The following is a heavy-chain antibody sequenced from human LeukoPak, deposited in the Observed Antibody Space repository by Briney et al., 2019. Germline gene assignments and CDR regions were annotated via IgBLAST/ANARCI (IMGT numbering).Heavy chain of an antibody. V-gene: IGHV3-30-3*01. J-gene: IGHJ1*01. CDR1: GFSFSTYA. CDR2: ILYDGTNQ. Sequence: GGSLRLSCAASGFSFSTYAMHWVRQAPGKGLEWVAVILYDGTNQYYADSVKGRFTISRDNSRNTLYLQMNSLKVEDTAVYYCARDLGDLIVGGEYFQHWGQGTLVTVSS. CDR3: ARDLGDLIVGGEYFQH. D-gene: IGHD1-26*01.